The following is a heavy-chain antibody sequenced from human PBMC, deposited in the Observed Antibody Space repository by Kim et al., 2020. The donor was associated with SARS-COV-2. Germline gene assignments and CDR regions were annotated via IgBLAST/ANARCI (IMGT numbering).Heavy chain of an antibody. J-gene: IGHJ4*02. V-gene: IGHV3-49*04. CDR2: TRSGSYGGAP. Sequence: GGSLRLSCAGSGFTFGDYGVGWVRQAPGKGLEWVRFTRSGSYGGAPEYAASVEGRFTASRDDSKSIAYLQMNSLNTGDTAVYYCGRGRTVTGAKYYFDRWGQGRLVTGS. CDR1: GFTFGDYG. CDR3: GRGRTVTGAKYYFDR. D-gene: IGHD1-26*01.